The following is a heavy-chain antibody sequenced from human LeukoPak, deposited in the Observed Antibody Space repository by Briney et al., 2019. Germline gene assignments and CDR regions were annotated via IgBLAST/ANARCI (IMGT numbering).Heavy chain of an antibody. CDR2: ITANGGST. V-gene: IGHV3-64*01. D-gene: IGHD4/OR15-4a*01. CDR3: ARVTVAYGGYDY. Sequence: GGSLRLSCAASGFTFSTYAMHWVRQAPGKVLEYVSAITANGGSTYYANSVKGRFTISRDNSENTLYLQMGSLRADDVAVYYCARVTVAYGGYDYWGQGTLVTVSS. CDR1: GFTFSTYA. J-gene: IGHJ4*02.